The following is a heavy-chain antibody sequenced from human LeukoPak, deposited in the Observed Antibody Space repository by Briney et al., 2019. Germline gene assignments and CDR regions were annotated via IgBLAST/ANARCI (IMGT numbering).Heavy chain of an antibody. Sequence: PGGSLRLSCAASGFTSSSNWMSWVRQAPGKGLEWVANIKKDGSEKYYVDSVKGRFTISRDNAKNSVYLQMNSLRAEDTAVYYCARDQGWRGSYGMDVWGQGTTVTVSS. CDR2: IKKDGSEK. D-gene: IGHD3-16*01. CDR1: GFTSSSNW. V-gene: IGHV3-7*01. CDR3: ARDQGWRGSYGMDV. J-gene: IGHJ6*02.